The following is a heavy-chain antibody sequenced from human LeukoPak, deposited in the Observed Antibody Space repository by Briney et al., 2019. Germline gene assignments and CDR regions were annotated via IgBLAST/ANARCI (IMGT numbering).Heavy chain of an antibody. CDR1: GLTFSSYA. V-gene: IGHV3-23*01. CDR3: AKWDVGATSGMDV. D-gene: IGHD1-26*01. CDR2: ISGSGGST. J-gene: IGHJ6*02. Sequence: GGSLRLSCAASGLTFSSYAMSWVRQAPGKGLEWVSAISGSGGSTYYADSVKGRFTISRDNSKNTLYLQMNSLRAEDTAVYYCAKWDVGATSGMDVWGQGTTVTVSS.